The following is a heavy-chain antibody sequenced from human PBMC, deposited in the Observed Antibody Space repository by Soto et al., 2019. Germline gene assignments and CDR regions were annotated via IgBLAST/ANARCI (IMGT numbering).Heavy chain of an antibody. CDR2: IYYSGST. V-gene: IGHV4-31*03. CDR3: ARDDSSGYRSSYFYGMDV. D-gene: IGHD3-22*01. J-gene: IGHJ6*02. CDR1: GGSISSGGYY. Sequence: LSLTCTVSGGSISSGGYYWSWIRQHPGKGLEWIGYIYYSGSTYYNPSLKSRVTISVDTSKNQFSLKLSSVTAAGTAVYYCARDDSSGYRSSYFYGMDVWGQGTTVTVSS.